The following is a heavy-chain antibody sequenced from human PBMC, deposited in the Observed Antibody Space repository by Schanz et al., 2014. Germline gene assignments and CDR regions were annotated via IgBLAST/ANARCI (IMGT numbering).Heavy chain of an antibody. Sequence: EVKLVESGGGLAQPGGSLRLSYEASGFTFSRDWMHWVRQAPGKGLVWVSRISSDGGTTSYADSVKGRFTVSRDNAENTLYLQMNNLRAEDTAVYYCARPRSSGWYDVLGYWGQGTLVTVSS. CDR2: ISSDGGTT. V-gene: IGHV3-74*01. CDR1: GFTFSRDW. D-gene: IGHD6-19*01. CDR3: ARPRSSGWYDVLGY. J-gene: IGHJ4*02.